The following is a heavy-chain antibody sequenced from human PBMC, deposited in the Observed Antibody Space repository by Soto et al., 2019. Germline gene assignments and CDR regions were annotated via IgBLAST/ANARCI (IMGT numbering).Heavy chain of an antibody. V-gene: IGHV3-74*01. CDR3: VRDSHGDY. CDR1: GFIFSNYW. Sequence: EVQLVESGGGLGQPGGSLRLSCAGSGFIFSNYWMHWVRQAPGKGLEWVSRIDHDGPTDYADSVRGRFTISRDNAESTLYLQMNSLRPEDTAVYYCVRDSHGDYWGQGTLVTVSS. J-gene: IGHJ4*02. CDR2: IDHDGPT.